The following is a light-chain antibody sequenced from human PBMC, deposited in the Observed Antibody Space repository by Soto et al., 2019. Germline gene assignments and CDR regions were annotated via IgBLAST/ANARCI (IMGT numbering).Light chain of an antibody. CDR2: GNS. CDR1: SSNIGAGYD. Sequence: QSVLTQPPSVSGAPGQRVTISCTGSSSNIGAGYDVHWYQQVPGTAPKLLIYGNSNRPSGVPDRFSGSKSGTSASLAITGLQAEDEADYYCQSYDTSLSGFYVFGTGTKLTFL. CDR3: QSYDTSLSGFYV. V-gene: IGLV1-40*01. J-gene: IGLJ1*01.